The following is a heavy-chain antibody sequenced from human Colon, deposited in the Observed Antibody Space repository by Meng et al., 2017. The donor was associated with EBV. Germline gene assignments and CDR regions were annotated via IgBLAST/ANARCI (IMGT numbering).Heavy chain of an antibody. V-gene: IGHV4-4*02. CDR2: IYHSGST. D-gene: IGHD5-18*01. J-gene: IGHJ4*02. CDR1: CGSFSSVYW. CDR3: ARGGYYSFDY. Sequence: VNLKESGQGMVQLSDTLTLTCGVYCGSFSSVYWWTWVRQSPGKGLKWIGEIYHSGSTNYNPSLKSRVNISVDKSKNQFSLKLTSVTAADTAVYYCARGGYYSFDYWGQRTLVTVSS.